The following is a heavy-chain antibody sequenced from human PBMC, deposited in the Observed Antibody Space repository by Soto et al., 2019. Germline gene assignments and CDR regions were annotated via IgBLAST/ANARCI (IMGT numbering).Heavy chain of an antibody. Sequence: ASVKVSCKASGYTFTGYYMHWVRQAPGQGLEWMGWINPNSGGTNYAQKFQGWVTMTRDTSISTAYMELSRLRSDDTAVYYCARGYCSGGSCPPFDYWGQGTLVTVS. CDR3: ARGYCSGGSCPPFDY. CDR1: GYTFTGYY. D-gene: IGHD2-15*01. CDR2: INPNSGGT. J-gene: IGHJ4*02. V-gene: IGHV1-2*04.